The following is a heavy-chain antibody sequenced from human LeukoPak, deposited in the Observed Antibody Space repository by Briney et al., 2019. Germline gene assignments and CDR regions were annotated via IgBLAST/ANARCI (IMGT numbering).Heavy chain of an antibody. Sequence: PGGSLRLSCAASGFSFSNAWMYWVRRAPGKGLECVGRIKSKSDGGTTDSAAPVKGRFIISRDDSKNALFLQMNSLKTEDTAVYYCTTDGAGRLGRGSPPYYFDYWGQGSLVTVSS. CDR2: IKSKSDGGTT. J-gene: IGHJ4*02. D-gene: IGHD4/OR15-4a*01. V-gene: IGHV3-15*01. CDR1: GFSFSNAW. CDR3: TTDGAGRLGRGSPPYYFDY.